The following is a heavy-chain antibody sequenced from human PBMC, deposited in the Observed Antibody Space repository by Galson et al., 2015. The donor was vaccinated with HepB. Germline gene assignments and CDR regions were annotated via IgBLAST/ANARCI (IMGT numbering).Heavy chain of an antibody. J-gene: IGHJ5*02. D-gene: IGHD3-9*01. V-gene: IGHV1-18*01. CDR1: GYTFPNYG. Sequence: SVKVSCKASGYTFPNYGVSWVRQAPGQGLEWLGWISSYNGNTKYAQKVQGRVTMTTEISSSTAYMELRRLRSDDTDVYYCARDRNYDVLTAAGWFDPWGQGTLVTVSS. CDR2: ISSYNGNT. CDR3: ARDRNYDVLTAAGWFDP.